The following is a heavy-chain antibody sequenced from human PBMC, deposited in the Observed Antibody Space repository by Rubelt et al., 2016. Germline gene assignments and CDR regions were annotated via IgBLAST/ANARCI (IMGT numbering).Heavy chain of an antibody. CDR1: FTFSSYA. V-gene: IGHV3-64D*06. D-gene: IGHD3-16*02. CDR2: ISSNGGST. CDR3: VKALYDYVWGRYRYGY. Sequence: FTFSSYAMHWVRQAPGKGLEYVSAISSNGGSTYYADSVKGRFTISRDNSKNTLYIQMSSLRAEDTAVYYCVKALYDYVWGRYRYGYWGQGTLVTVSS. J-gene: IGHJ4*02.